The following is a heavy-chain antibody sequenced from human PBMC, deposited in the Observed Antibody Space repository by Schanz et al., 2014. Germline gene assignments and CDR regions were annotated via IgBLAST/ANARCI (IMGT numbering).Heavy chain of an antibody. J-gene: IGHJ5*01. D-gene: IGHD3-10*01. CDR2: ISGSGDNT. V-gene: IGHV3-23*04. Sequence: EVQLVESGGGLVQPGGSLRLSCAASGLTFSNHAMSWVRQAPGKGLEWVSAISGSGDNTFYADSVRGRFTISRDNSRNTLYLQMNSLRAEDMAVYYCAKDFTGSGIFFNSWGQGTLVSVSS. CDR1: GLTFSNHA. CDR3: AKDFTGSGIFFNS.